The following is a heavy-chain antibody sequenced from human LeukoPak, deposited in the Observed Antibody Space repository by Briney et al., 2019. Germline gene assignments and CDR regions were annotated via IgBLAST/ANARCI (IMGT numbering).Heavy chain of an antibody. V-gene: IGHV1-3*01. CDR3: ARDQGVITFGGVIVY. Sequence: ASVKVSCKASGYTFTSYAMHWVRQAPGQRLEWMGWINAGNGNTKYSQKFQGRVTITRDTSASTAYMELSSLRSEDTAVYYCARDQGVITFGGVIVYWGQGTLVTVSS. CDR2: INAGNGNT. D-gene: IGHD3-16*02. J-gene: IGHJ4*02. CDR1: GYTFTSYA.